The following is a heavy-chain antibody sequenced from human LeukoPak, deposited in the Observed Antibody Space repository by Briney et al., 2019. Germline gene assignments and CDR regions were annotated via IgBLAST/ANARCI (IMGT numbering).Heavy chain of an antibody. V-gene: IGHV7-4-1*02. D-gene: IGHD6-19*01. CDR1: GYSSTNYG. J-gene: IGHJ4*02. CDR2: INTNTGNP. Sequence: ASVKVSCKASGYSSTNYGLNWVRQAPGQGLEWMGWINTNTGNPTYAQGFTGRFVFSLDTSVSTAYLQISSLKAEDTAVYYCARGLGRTVADTRFDYWGQGAPVTVSS. CDR3: ARGLGRTVADTRFDY.